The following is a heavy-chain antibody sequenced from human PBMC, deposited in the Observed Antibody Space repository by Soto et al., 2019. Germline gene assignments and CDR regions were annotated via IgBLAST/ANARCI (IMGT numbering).Heavy chain of an antibody. CDR3: AREGVVATTYYFDY. V-gene: IGHV4-38-2*02. CDR2: IFHTGTT. D-gene: IGHD5-12*01. J-gene: IGHJ4*02. Sequence: SETLSLTCTVSGEYISSGYHWAWIRQPPGKGLEWIASIFHTGTTYYNPSFKSRVTISVDTSANQFALKLNSVTAADTAVYYCAREGVVATTYYFDYWGQGTQVTVSS. CDR1: GEYISSGYH.